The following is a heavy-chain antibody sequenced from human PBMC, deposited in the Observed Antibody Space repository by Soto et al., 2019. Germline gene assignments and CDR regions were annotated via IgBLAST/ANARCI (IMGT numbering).Heavy chain of an antibody. J-gene: IGHJ6*03. V-gene: IGHV4-59*12. CDR3: ARRAKYYYYYYMDV. Sequence: PSETLSLTCTVSXGSISSSYWSWIRQPPGKGLEWIGYIYYSGSTNYNPSLKSRVTISVDTSKNQFSLKLSSVTAADTAAYYCARRAKYYYYYYMDVWGKGTTVTVSS. CDR2: IYYSGST. CDR1: XGSISSSY.